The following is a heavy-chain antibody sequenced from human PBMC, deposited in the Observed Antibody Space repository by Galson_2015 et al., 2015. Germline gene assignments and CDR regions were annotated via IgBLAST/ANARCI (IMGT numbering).Heavy chain of an antibody. CDR2: IIPILGIA. CDR3: ARSVSSGYYDL. J-gene: IGHJ4*02. Sequence: SVKVSCKASGGTFSSYTISWVRQAPGQGLEWMGRIIPILGIANYAQKFQDRVTITADKSTSTAYMELSSLRSEDTAVYYCARSVSSGYYDLWGQGTLVTVSS. CDR1: GGTFSSYT. V-gene: IGHV1-69*02. D-gene: IGHD3-22*01.